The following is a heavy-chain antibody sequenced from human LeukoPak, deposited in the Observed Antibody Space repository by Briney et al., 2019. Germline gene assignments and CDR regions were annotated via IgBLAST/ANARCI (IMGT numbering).Heavy chain of an antibody. CDR2: ISYSGSS. CDR3: ARHATFRPDIVLIPYAVPFDF. V-gene: IGHV4-39*01. CDR1: GGSISSSSYY. D-gene: IGHD2-8*02. Sequence: SETLSLTCTVSGGSISSSSYYWGWIRQSPGKGLEWVGSISYSGSSHYNPSLKSRVTISVDTSRNQFSLKLRSVTAADTAVYYCARHATFRPDIVLIPYAVPFDFWGQETLVTASS. J-gene: IGHJ4*02.